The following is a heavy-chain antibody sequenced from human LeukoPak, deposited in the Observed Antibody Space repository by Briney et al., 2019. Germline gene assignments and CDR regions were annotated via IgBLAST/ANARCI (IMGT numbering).Heavy chain of an antibody. V-gene: IGHV4-59*08. CDR2: IYYSGST. J-gene: IGHJ5*02. Sequence: SETLSLTCTVSGGSISSYYWSWIRQPPGKGLEWIGYIYYSGSTNYNPSLESRVTISVDTSKNQFSLKLSSVTAADTAVYYCARPSPFNWFDPWGQGTLVTVSS. CDR1: GGSISSYY. CDR3: ARPSPFNWFDP.